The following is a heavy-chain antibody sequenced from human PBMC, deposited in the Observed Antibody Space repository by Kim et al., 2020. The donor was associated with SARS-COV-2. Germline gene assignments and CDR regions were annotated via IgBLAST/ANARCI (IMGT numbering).Heavy chain of an antibody. D-gene: IGHD2-15*01. CDR2: ISAYNGNT. Sequence: ASVKVSCKASGYTFTSYGISWVRQAPGQGLEWMGWISAYNGNTNYAQKLQGRVTMTTDTSTSTAYMELRSLRSDDTAVYYCARSDCSGGSCPLNYYFDYWGQGTLVTVSS. V-gene: IGHV1-18*01. J-gene: IGHJ4*02. CDR1: GYTFTSYG. CDR3: ARSDCSGGSCPLNYYFDY.